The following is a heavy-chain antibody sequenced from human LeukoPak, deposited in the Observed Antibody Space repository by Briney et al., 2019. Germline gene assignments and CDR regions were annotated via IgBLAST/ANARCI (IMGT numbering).Heavy chain of an antibody. CDR3: AREPATIFGVVDLKYFDY. V-gene: IGHV1-69*01. CDR1: GGTFSSYA. D-gene: IGHD3-3*01. Sequence: SVKVSCKASGGTFSSYAISWVRQAPGQGREWMGGIIPIFGTANYAQKFQGRVTITADESTSTAYMELSSLRSEDTAVYYCAREPATIFGVVDLKYFDYWGQGTLVAVSS. J-gene: IGHJ4*02. CDR2: IIPIFGTA.